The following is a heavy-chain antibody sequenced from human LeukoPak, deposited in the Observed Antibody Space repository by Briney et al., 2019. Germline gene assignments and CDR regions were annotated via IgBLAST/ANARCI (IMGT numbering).Heavy chain of an antibody. D-gene: IGHD6-13*01. CDR3: ARGYSSSWYNWLHP. J-gene: IGHJ5*02. CDR1: GFTFSSYW. V-gene: IGHV3-74*01. Sequence: HTGGSLGLSCAASGFTFSSYWMHWVRQAPGKGLVWVSQINNDGSTTRYADSVKGRFTISRDNAENTLYPQMNSLRAEDAAVYYCARGYSSSWYNWLHPWGQGTLVTVSS. CDR2: INNDGSTT.